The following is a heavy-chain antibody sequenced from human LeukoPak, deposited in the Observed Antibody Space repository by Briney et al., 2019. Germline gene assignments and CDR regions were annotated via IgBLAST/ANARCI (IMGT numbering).Heavy chain of an antibody. V-gene: IGHV1-2*02. CDR1: GYTFTGYY. CDR3: ARVIFVAAAFDY. D-gene: IGHD6-19*01. Sequence: ASVKVSCKAPGYTFTGYYMHWVRQAPGQGLEWMGWINPNSGGTNYAQKFQGRVTMTRDTSISTAYMELSRLRSDDTAVYYCARVIFVAAAFDYWGQGTLVTVSS. J-gene: IGHJ4*02. CDR2: INPNSGGT.